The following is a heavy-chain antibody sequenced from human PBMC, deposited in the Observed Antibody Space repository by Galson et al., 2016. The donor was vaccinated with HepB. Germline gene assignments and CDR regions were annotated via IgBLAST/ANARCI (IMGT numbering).Heavy chain of an antibody. Sequence: SETLSLTCSVSGDSISSSNWWNWVRQSPGKGLEWIGDVLYGGNTNYNPSLKGRVTISVDASKNLVSLGLSSVTAADTAVYYCARVKRYCSRNSCYFDPWGQGTLVTVSS. J-gene: IGHJ5*02. V-gene: IGHV4-4*02. CDR1: GDSISSSNW. D-gene: IGHD2-15*01. CDR2: VLYGGNT. CDR3: ARVKRYCSRNSCYFDP.